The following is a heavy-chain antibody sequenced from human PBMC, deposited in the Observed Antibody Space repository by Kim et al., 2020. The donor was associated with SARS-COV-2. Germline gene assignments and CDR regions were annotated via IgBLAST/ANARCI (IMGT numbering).Heavy chain of an antibody. J-gene: IGHJ4*02. D-gene: IGHD3-10*01. CDR2: SSTM. V-gene: IGHV3-48*04. CDR3: ARDTIFDY. Sequence: SSTMYYEDSGKGRFTISRDNAKNSLYLQMNSLRAEDTAVYYCARDTIFDYWGQGTLVTVSS.